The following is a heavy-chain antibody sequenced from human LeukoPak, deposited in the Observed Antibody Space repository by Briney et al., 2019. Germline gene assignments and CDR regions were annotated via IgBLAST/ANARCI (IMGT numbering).Heavy chain of an antibody. CDR1: GGSISSSSYY. V-gene: IGHV4-39*01. CDR2: IYYSGST. D-gene: IGHD2-2*01. J-gene: IGHJ3*02. Sequence: ASETLSLTCTVSGGSISSSSYYWGWIRQPPGKGLEWIGSIYYSGSTYYNPSLKSRVTISVDTSKNQFSLKLSSVTAADTTVYYCARHLDCSSTSCYYPSDAFDIWGQGTMVTVSS. CDR3: ARHLDCSSTSCYYPSDAFDI.